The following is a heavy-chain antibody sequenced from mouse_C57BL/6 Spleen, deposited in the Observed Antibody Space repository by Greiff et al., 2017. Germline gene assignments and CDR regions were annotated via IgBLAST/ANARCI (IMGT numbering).Heavy chain of an antibody. CDR1: GYTFTSYW. Sequence: QVQLQQPGAELVKPGASVKLSCKASGYTFTSYWMHWVKQRPGRGLGWIGRIDPNSGGTKYNEKFKSKATLTVDKPSSTAYMPLSSLTSEDSAVDSFASPCITAVVGPFDVWGTGTTVTVSS. J-gene: IGHJ1*03. CDR3: ASPCITAVVGPFDV. D-gene: IGHD1-1*01. V-gene: IGHV1-72*01. CDR2: IDPNSGGT.